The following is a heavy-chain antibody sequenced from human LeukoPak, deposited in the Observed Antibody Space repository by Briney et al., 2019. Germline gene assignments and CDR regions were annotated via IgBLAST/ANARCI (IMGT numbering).Heavy chain of an antibody. CDR3: ARHRAVSYYDSSGHYFDY. J-gene: IGHJ4*02. D-gene: IGHD3-22*01. Sequence: PSETLSLTCTVSGGSISSSSYYWGWLRQPPGKGLEWIGSIYYSGSTYYNPSLKSRVTISVARSKNQFYLKLSSVTAADTAVYYCARHRAVSYYDSSGHYFDYWGQGTLVTVSS. CDR2: IYYSGST. CDR1: GGSISSSSYY. V-gene: IGHV4-39*01.